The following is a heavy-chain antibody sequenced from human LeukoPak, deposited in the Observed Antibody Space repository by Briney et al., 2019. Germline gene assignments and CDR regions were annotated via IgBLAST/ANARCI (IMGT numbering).Heavy chain of an antibody. J-gene: IGHJ4*02. CDR2: IGPTGFDR. CDR1: GLTFSTSG. V-gene: IGHV3-21*06. D-gene: IGHD1-14*01. CDR3: ATETNGRHYDY. Sequence: GGSLRLSCTTSGLTFSTSGFNWVRQAPGKGLEWVASIGPTGFDRYHADSIKGRFTISRDNSNNFLYLQMDSLRAEDTAVYYCATETNGRHYDYWGQGTLLTVSS.